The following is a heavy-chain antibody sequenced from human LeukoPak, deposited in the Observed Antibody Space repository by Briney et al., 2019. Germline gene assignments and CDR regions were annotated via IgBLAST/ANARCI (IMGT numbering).Heavy chain of an antibody. CDR1: GFTFSSYW. CDR3: ARSGRGYYYYYMDV. J-gene: IGHJ6*03. Sequence: PGGSLRLSCAASGFTFSSYWMSWIRQAPGKGLEWVSYISSSGSTIYYADSVKGRFTISRDNAKNSLYLQMNSLRAEDTAVYYCARSGRGYYYYYMDVWGKGTTVTVSS. V-gene: IGHV3-11*01. D-gene: IGHD3-10*01. CDR2: ISSSGSTI.